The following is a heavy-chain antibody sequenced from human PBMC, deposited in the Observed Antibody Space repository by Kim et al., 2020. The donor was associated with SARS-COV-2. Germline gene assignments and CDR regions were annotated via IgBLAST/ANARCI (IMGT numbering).Heavy chain of an antibody. J-gene: IGHJ4*02. Sequence: ASVKVSCKASGYTFTTYGISWVRQAPGQGLEWMGWISAYNGNTNYAQKLQGRVTMTTDTSTSSAYMELRSLRSDDTAVYYCARDYYGSGSYYPTSDYWGQGTLVTVSS. CDR2: ISAYNGNT. D-gene: IGHD3-10*01. V-gene: IGHV1-18*01. CDR3: ARDYYGSGSYYPTSDY. CDR1: GYTFTTYG.